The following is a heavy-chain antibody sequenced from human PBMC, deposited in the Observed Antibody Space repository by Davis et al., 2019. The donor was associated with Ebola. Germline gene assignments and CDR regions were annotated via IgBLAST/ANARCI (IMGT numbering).Heavy chain of an antibody. V-gene: IGHV3-53*01. CDR3: ARDLRNYYGMDV. CDR1: GFTVSSNY. CDR2: IYSGGST. Sequence: GESLKISCAASGFTVSSNYMSWVRQAPGKGLEWVSVIYSGGSTYYADSVKGRFTISRDNSKNTLYLQMNSLRAEDTAVYYCARDLRNYYGMDVWGQGTTVTVSS. J-gene: IGHJ6*02.